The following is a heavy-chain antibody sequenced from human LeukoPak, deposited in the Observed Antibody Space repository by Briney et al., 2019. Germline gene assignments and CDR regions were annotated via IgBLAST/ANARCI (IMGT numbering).Heavy chain of an antibody. V-gene: IGHV1-2*02. D-gene: IGHD3-10*01. CDR3: ARTDRTITMVRGGDLDY. J-gene: IGHJ4*02. Sequence: ASVKVSCKASGYTFTNYGFTWVRQAPGQGLEWMGWIDPNSGGTNYQGRATMTRDTSISTAYMELSRLRSDDTAVYYCARTDRTITMVRGGDLDYWGQGTLVTVSS. CDR2: IDPNSGGT. CDR1: GYTFTNYG.